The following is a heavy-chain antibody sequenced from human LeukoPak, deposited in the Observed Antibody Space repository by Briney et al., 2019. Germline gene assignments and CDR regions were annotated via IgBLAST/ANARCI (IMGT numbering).Heavy chain of an antibody. V-gene: IGHV3-48*03. D-gene: IGHD6-13*01. CDR3: ARHTAYSSSSPCDS. J-gene: IGHJ4*02. CDR2: ISCSGSTI. CDR1: GFTFCSYE. Sequence: TGGSLRLSCAASGFTFCSYEMNWVRQAPGKGLEWVSYISCSGSTIYYADCVKGRFTISRDNAKNSLYLQMNSLRAEDTAVYYCARHTAYSSSSPCDSWGQGTLVTVSS.